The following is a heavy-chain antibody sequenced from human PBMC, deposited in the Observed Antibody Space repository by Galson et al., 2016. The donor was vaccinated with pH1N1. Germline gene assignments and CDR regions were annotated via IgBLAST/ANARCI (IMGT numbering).Heavy chain of an antibody. J-gene: IGHJ4*02. Sequence: LSLTCTVSSGSISSGGYYWSWIRQHPGKGLEWIGYIYYSGSTYFNPSLKSRVTISVDTSKNQFSLKLGSVTAADTAVYYCARGSSSMEGEYYFDYWGQGTLVTVSS. CDR3: ARGSSSMEGEYYFDY. D-gene: IGHD6-6*01. V-gene: IGHV4-31*03. CDR2: IYYSGST. CDR1: SGSISSGGYY.